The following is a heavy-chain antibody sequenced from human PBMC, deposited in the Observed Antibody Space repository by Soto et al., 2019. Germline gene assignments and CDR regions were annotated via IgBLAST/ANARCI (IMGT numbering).Heavy chain of an antibody. CDR1: GFTFSSYA. Sequence: SLRLSCAASGFTFSSYAMHWVRQAPGKGLEWVAVISYDGSNKYYADSVKGRFTISRDNSKNTLYLQMNSLRAEDTAVYYCARPRRSGFYYYGMDVWGQGTTVTVSS. CDR3: ARPRRSGFYYYGMDV. CDR2: ISYDGSNK. V-gene: IGHV3-30-3*01. J-gene: IGHJ6*02. D-gene: IGHD5-12*01.